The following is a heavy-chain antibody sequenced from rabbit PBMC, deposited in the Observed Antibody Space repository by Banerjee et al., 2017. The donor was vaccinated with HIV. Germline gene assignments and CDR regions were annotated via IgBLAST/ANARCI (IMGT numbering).Heavy chain of an antibody. V-gene: IGHV1S45*01. D-gene: IGHD8-1*01. Sequence: LEESGGGLVKPGGTLTLTCTVSGFSFSSNWICWVRQAPGKGLEWISCIDGGSSGFIYSATWATGRFTISKTSSTTVTLQMTSLTVADTATYFCARDTGSSFSSYGMDLWGPGTLVTVS. CDR2: IDGGSSGFI. J-gene: IGHJ6*01. CDR1: GFSFSSNW. CDR3: ARDTGSSFSSYGMDL.